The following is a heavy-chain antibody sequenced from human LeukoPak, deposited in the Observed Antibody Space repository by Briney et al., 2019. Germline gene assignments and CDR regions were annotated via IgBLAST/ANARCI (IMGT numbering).Heavy chain of an antibody. Sequence: GRSLRLSCAASGFTFDDYAMHWVRQAPGKGLEWVSGISWNSGSIGYADSVKGRFTISIDNANNSLYLQMNSLRAEDTALYYCSKAPQYPNSYFDYWGQGTLVTVSS. J-gene: IGHJ4*02. V-gene: IGHV3-9*01. CDR1: GFTFDDYA. D-gene: IGHD2-2*01. CDR3: SKAPQYPNSYFDY. CDR2: ISWNSGSI.